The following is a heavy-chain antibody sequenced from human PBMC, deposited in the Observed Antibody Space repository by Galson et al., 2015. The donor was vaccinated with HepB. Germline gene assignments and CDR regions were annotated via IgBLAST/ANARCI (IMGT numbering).Heavy chain of an antibody. D-gene: IGHD3-22*01. V-gene: IGHV3-30*04. CDR3: ARGVDDSSGYFGY. J-gene: IGHJ4*02. CDR2: ISYDGSNK. Sequence: SLRLSCAASGFTFSSYAMHWVRQAPGKGLEWVAVISYDGSNKYYADSVKGRFTISRDNSKNTLDLQMNSLRAEDTAVYYCARGVDDSSGYFGYWGQGTLVTVSS. CDR1: GFTFSSYA.